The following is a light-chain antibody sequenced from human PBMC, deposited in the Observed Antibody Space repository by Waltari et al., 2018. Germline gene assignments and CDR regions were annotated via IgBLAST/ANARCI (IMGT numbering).Light chain of an antibody. CDR1: QSISSY. J-gene: IGKJ3*01. Sequence: DIQMTQSPSSLSASVGDRVTITCRASQSISSYLNWYQQKPGKAPKLLIYAASSLQSGVPSRFSGSGSGTDFTLTITHLQPEDVATYFCQQSHSPPFTFGPGTKV. CDR3: QQSHSPPFT. V-gene: IGKV1-39*01. CDR2: AAS.